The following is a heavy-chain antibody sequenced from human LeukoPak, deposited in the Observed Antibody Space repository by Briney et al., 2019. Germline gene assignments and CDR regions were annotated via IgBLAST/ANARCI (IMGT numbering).Heavy chain of an antibody. V-gene: IGHV1-46*01. CDR1: GYTFTSYY. CDR2: INPSGGIT. D-gene: IGHD3-10*01. CDR3: ARDNGENLHTTHFDY. J-gene: IGHJ4*02. Sequence: ASVKVSCKASGYTFTSYYMHWVRQAPGQGLEWMGIINPSGGITSYAQKFQGRVTMTRDMSTSTVYMELSSLRSEDTAVYYCARDNGENLHTTHFDYWRQGTRATVSS.